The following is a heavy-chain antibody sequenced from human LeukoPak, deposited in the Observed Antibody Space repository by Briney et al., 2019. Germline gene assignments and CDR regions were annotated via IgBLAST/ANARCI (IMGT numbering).Heavy chain of an antibody. CDR2: ISYDGSNK. J-gene: IGHJ4*02. CDR3: ATMVRGVAQSDY. V-gene: IGHV3-30-3*01. D-gene: IGHD3-10*01. Sequence: GGSLRLSCAASGFTFSSYAMHWVRQAPGKGLEWVAVISYDGSNKYYADSVKGRFTISRDNSKNTLYLQMNSLRAEDTAVYYCATMVRGVAQSDYWGQGTLVTVSS. CDR1: GFTFSSYA.